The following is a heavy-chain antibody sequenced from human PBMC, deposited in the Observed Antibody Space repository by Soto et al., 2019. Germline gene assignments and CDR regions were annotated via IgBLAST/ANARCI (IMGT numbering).Heavy chain of an antibody. J-gene: IGHJ6*02. CDR3: ARDTAMVTFYYYYGMDV. D-gene: IGHD5-18*01. Sequence: QVQLVQSGAEVKKPGASVKVSCKASGYTFTSYGISWVRQAPGQGLEWMGWISAYNGNTNYAQKLQGRVTMTTDTSTSTAYMELRSLRSDDTAVYDWARDTAMVTFYYYYGMDVWGQGTTVTVSS. CDR2: ISAYNGNT. CDR1: GYTFTSYG. V-gene: IGHV1-18*01.